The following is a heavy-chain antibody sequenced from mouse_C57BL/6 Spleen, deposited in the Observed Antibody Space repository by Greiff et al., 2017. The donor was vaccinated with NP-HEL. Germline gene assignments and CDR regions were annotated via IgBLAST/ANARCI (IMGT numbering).Heavy chain of an antibody. J-gene: IGHJ3*01. D-gene: IGHD1-1*01. Sequence: LVESGAELARPGASVKLSCKASGYTFTSYGISWVKQRTGQGLEWIGEIYPRSGNTYYNEKFKGKATLTADKSSSTAYMELRSLTSEDSAVYFCAREGTTVPFAYWGQGTLVTVSA. CDR2: IYPRSGNT. CDR3: AREGTTVPFAY. V-gene: IGHV1-81*01. CDR1: GYTFTSYG.